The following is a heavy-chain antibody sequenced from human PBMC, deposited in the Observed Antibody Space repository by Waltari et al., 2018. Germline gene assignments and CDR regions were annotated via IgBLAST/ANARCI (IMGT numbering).Heavy chain of an antibody. CDR3: ASRFWSGSWAFDI. J-gene: IGHJ3*02. Sequence: QVQLVQSGAEVKKPGSSVKVSCKASGGTFSSYAISWVRQAPGQGLEWMGGISPILGTANYAQKFQGRVTITADKSTSTAYMELSSLRSEDTAVYYCASRFWSGSWAFDIWGQGTMVTVSS. V-gene: IGHV1-69*14. CDR1: GGTFSSYA. D-gene: IGHD3-3*01. CDR2: ISPILGTA.